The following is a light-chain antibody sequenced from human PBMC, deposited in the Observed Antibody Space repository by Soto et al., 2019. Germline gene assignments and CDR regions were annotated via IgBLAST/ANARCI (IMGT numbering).Light chain of an antibody. CDR2: AAS. V-gene: IGKV1-39*01. Sequence: DIQMTQSPSSLSASVGDRVTITCRASQSISSYLNWYQQKPGKAPKLLIYAASSLQSGVPSRFSGSGYGTDFTLTISSLQPEDFATYYCQQSYSTPGGVGQGTKVEIK. J-gene: IGKJ1*01. CDR1: QSISSY. CDR3: QQSYSTPGG.